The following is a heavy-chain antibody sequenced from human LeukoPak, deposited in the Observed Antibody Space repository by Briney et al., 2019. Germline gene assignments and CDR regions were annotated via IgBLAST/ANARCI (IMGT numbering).Heavy chain of an antibody. CDR2: ISGAATYI. Sequence: GGSLRLSCAASGFTFSTYTINWVRQARGKGLEGVSSISGAATYIYYADSLQGRFTISRDNTENSLYLQMTSLRTEDTAVYYCARDLRAGYCDGGACYSGLDYWGQGTLVTVSS. CDR1: GFTFSTYT. V-gene: IGHV3-21*01. CDR3: ARDLRAGYCDGGACYSGLDY. J-gene: IGHJ4*02. D-gene: IGHD2-15*01.